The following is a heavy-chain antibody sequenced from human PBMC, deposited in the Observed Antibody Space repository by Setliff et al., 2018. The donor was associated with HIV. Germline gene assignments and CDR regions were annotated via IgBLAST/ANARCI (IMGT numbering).Heavy chain of an antibody. CDR1: GFTFNNAW. V-gene: IGHV3-15*01. CDR2: IKKSSDGGKT. D-gene: IGHD2-21*01. CDR3: ATDNGPSYSMDI. Sequence: PGESLTISCVASGFTFNNAWMNWVRQAPGKGLEWLGRIKKSSDGGKTDDASPVKGRFTISRDDSKNTLYLQMNSLKIEDTAVYFCATDNGPSYSMDIWGQGTTVTVSS. J-gene: IGHJ6*02.